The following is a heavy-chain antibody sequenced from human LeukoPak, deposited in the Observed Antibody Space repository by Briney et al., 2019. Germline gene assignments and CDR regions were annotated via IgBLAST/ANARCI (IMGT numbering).Heavy chain of an antibody. J-gene: IGHJ6*03. CDR1: GFTFSSYA. CDR3: ARAPAYYYYMDV. CDR2: ISYDGSNK. V-gene: IGHV3-30*01. Sequence: GGSLRLSCAASGFTFSSYAMHWVRQAPGKGLEWVAVISYDGSNKYYADSGKGRFTIYRQNSQNTLYLQMNSLRAEDTDVYYCARAPAYYYYMDVWGKGTKVTVSS.